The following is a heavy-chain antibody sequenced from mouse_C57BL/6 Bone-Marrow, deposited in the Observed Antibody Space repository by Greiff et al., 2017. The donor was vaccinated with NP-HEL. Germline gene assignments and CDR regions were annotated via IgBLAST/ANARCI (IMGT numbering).Heavy chain of an antibody. D-gene: IGHD2-3*01. CDR3: ARDGYYVFSLYFDY. V-gene: IGHV1-19*01. CDR2: INPYNGGT. CDR1: GYTFTDYY. J-gene: IGHJ2*01. Sequence: EVHLVESGPVLVKPGASVKMSCKASGYTFTDYYMNWVKQSHGKSLEWIGVINPYNGGTSYNQKFKGKATLTVDKSSSTAYMELNSLTSEDSAVYYCARDGYYVFSLYFDYWGQGTTLTVSS.